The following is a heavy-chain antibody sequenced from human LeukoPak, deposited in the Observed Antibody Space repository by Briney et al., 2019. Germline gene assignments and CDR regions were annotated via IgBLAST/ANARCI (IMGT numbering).Heavy chain of an antibody. J-gene: IGHJ4*02. CDR2: IYYSGTT. Sequence: KPSQTLSLTCTVSGGSISSGGYYWSWTRQHPGKGLEWIGYIYYSGTTYYNPSLKSRVTISVDTSKNQFSLKLSSVTAADTAVYYCASSPLGYSFDYWGQGTLVTVSS. CDR1: GGSISSGGYY. CDR3: ASSPLGYSFDY. V-gene: IGHV4-31*03.